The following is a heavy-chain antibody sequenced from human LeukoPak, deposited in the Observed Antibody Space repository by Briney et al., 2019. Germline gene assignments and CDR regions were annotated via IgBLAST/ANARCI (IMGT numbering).Heavy chain of an antibody. CDR3: ARGAVAVLRSWFDP. CDR1: GYTFASYY. D-gene: IGHD6-19*01. V-gene: IGHV1-46*01. Sequence: ASVKVSCKASGYTFASYYMHWVRQAPGQGLEWMGVINPSGGSTSYAQKFEGRVTVTRDTSTSTVSMELSSLRSEDTAVYYCARGAVAVLRSWFDPWGQGTMVIVS. J-gene: IGHJ5*02. CDR2: INPSGGST.